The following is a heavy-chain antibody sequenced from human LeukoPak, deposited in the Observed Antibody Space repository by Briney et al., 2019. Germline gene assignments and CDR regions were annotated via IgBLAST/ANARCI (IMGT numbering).Heavy chain of an antibody. CDR3: AREERDGSGYYPGY. Sequence: PSQTLSLTCTVSGGSISSGDYYWSWIRQPPGKGLEWIGYIYYSGSTYYNPSLKSRVTISVDTSENQFSLKLSSVTAADTAVYYCAREERDGSGYYPGYWGQGTLVTVSS. D-gene: IGHD3-22*01. J-gene: IGHJ4*02. CDR2: IYYSGST. CDR1: GGSISSGDYY. V-gene: IGHV4-30-4*01.